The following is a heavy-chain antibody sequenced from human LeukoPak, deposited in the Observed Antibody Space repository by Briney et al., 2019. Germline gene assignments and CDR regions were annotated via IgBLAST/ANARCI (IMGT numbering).Heavy chain of an antibody. CDR2: IVVGSGNT. CDR1: GFTFTSSA. V-gene: IGHV1-58*01. CDR3: ARITGTTGDDY. Sequence: SVKVSCKASGFTFTSSAVQWVRQARGQRLEWIGWIVVGSGNTNYAQKFQGRVTMTRDTSTSTVYMELSSLRSEDTAVYYCARITGTTGDDYWGQGTLVTVSS. D-gene: IGHD1-7*01. J-gene: IGHJ4*02.